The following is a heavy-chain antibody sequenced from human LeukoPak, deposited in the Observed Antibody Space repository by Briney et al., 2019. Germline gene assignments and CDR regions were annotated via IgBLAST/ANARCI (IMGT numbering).Heavy chain of an antibody. CDR3: ARDHVVATIRAFDI. D-gene: IGHD5-12*01. J-gene: IGHJ3*02. CDR1: GGSISSSSYY. V-gene: IGHV4-39*07. Sequence: SETLSLTCTVSGGSISSSSYYWGWIRQPPGKGLEWIGSIYYSGSTYYNPSLKSRVTISVDTSKNQFSLKLSSVTAADTAVYYCARDHVVATIRAFDIWGQGTMVTVSS. CDR2: IYYSGST.